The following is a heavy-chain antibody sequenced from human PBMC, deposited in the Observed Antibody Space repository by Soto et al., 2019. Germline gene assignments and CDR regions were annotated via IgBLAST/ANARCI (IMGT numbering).Heavy chain of an antibody. CDR1: GYTFTNYA. D-gene: IGHD3-10*02. J-gene: IGHJ4*02. Sequence: QVQLVQSGAEVKKPGASVKVSCKASGYTFTNYAMHWVRQAPGQRLEWMGWINTGYANTQYSQRFQGRVTITSDTSATTAYMELSILRSEDTAVYYCGRGTNYFVHYWGQGTLGTVAS. V-gene: IGHV1-3*04. CDR2: INTGYANT. CDR3: GRGTNYFVHY.